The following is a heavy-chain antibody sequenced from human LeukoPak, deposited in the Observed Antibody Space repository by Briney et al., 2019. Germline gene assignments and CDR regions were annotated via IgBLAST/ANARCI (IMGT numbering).Heavy chain of an antibody. Sequence: GGSLRLSCAASGFTVSSNYMSWVRQAPGKGLEWVSVIYSGGSTYYADSVKGRFTISRDNSKNTLYLQMNSLRAEDTAVYYCAKLYGSGSEYFDYWGQGTLVTVSS. CDR3: AKLYGSGSEYFDY. J-gene: IGHJ4*02. CDR1: GFTVSSNY. CDR2: IYSGGST. D-gene: IGHD3-10*01. V-gene: IGHV3-53*01.